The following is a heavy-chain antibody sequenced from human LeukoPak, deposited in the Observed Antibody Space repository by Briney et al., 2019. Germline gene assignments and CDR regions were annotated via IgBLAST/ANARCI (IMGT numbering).Heavy chain of an antibody. CDR2: ISSSSTYI. CDR3: ARDLVL. D-gene: IGHD3-10*01. J-gene: IGHJ4*02. Sequence: GGSLRLSCTASGFTFGDYTMTWVRQAPGKGLEWVSSISSSSTYIFYADSVKGRFTISRDNAQNSLYLQMNSLRAEDTAVYYCARDLVLGGQGTLVTVSS. V-gene: IGHV3-21*01. CDR1: GFTFGDYT.